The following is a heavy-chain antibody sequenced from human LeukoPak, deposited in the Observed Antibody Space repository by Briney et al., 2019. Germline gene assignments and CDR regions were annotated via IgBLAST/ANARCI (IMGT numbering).Heavy chain of an antibody. V-gene: IGHV1-8*01. Sequence: GASVKVSCKASGYTFSKYDINWVRQAPGQGLEWMGWMNPDSSDTGSARNFQGRLTMTGNTSIVTAYLELSSLTSEDTAVYYCTAGWDYWGQGTLVIVSS. J-gene: IGHJ4*02. CDR1: GYTFSKYD. CDR3: TAGWDY. CDR2: MNPDSSDT.